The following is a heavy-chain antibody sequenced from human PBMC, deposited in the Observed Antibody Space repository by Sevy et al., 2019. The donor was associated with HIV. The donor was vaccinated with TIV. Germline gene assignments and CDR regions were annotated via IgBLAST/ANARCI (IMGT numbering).Heavy chain of an antibody. Sequence: GGSLRLSCAGSGITFDDSTMHWVRQAPGKGLEWVSVISWDGGITYYADSVKGRFTISRDNNENSLYVQMNSLRTEDTALYYCAKDRKGVLRFLGWGGGMDVWGQGTTVTVSS. CDR3: AKDRKGVLRFLGWGGGMDV. CDR2: ISWDGGIT. V-gene: IGHV3-43*01. J-gene: IGHJ6*02. D-gene: IGHD3-3*01. CDR1: GITFDDST.